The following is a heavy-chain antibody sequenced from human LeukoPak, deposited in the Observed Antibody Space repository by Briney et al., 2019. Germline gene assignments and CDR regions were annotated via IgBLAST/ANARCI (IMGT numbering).Heavy chain of an antibody. CDR2: ISYDGSNK. Sequence: GGSLRLSCAASGFTLSSYAMHWVRQAPGKGLEWVAVISYDGSNKYYADSVKGRFTISRDNSKNTLYVQMNSLRAEDTAVYYCASRFRSKWDLAHWGQGTLVTVSS. V-gene: IGHV3-30*01. CDR1: GFTLSSYA. D-gene: IGHD1-26*01. J-gene: IGHJ4*02. CDR3: ASRFRSKWDLAH.